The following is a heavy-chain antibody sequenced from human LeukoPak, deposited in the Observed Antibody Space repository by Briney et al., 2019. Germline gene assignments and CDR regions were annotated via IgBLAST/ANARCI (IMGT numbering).Heavy chain of an antibody. CDR2: INHSGST. CDR1: GVSFSGYY. CDR3: ARDTTTSNSSGYAQDY. Sequence: TSETLSLTCAVYGVSFSGYYWSWIRQPPGKGLEWIGEINHSGSTNYNPSLKSRVTISVDTSKNQFSLKLSSVTAADTAVYYCARDTTTSNSSGYAQDYWGQGTLVTVSS. J-gene: IGHJ4*02. D-gene: IGHD3-22*01. V-gene: IGHV4-34*01.